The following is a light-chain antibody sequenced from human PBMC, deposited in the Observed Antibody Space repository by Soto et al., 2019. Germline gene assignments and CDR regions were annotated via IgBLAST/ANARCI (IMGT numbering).Light chain of an antibody. Sequence: QPVLTQPASVSGSPGQSITISCTGTSSDVGAFNFVSWYQQHPGKAPKLMIYDVRHRPSGVSDRFSGSKSGNTASLTIYGLQAEDEADYYCTSHTTTSPPVLFGGGTKLTVL. CDR1: SSDVGAFNF. V-gene: IGLV2-14*03. CDR3: TSHTTTSPPVL. CDR2: DVR. J-gene: IGLJ2*01.